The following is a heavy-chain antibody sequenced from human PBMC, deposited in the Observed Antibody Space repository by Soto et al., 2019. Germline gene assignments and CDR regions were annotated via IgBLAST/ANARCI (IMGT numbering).Heavy chain of an antibody. CDR1: GFTFSSYA. CDR3: AKDLPLVWGNYRFDY. V-gene: IGHV3-23*01. CDR2: ISGSGDYT. Sequence: GGSLRLSCAASGFTFSSYAMSWVRQAPGKGLEWVSGISGSGDYTYYADSVKGRFTISRDNSKNTLYLQMNSLRAEDTAVYFCAKDLPLVWGNYRFDYWGQGALVTVSS. J-gene: IGHJ4*02. D-gene: IGHD3-16*02.